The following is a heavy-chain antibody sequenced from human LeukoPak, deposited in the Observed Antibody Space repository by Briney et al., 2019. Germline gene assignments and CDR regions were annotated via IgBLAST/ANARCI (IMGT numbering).Heavy chain of an antibody. Sequence: SETLSLTCTVSGGSISSSSYYWGWIRQPPGKGLEWIGSIYYSGSTYYNPSLKSRVTISVDTSKNQFSLKLSSVTAADTAVYYCARPLRYWDAFDIWGQGTMVTVSS. J-gene: IGHJ3*02. CDR3: ARPLRYWDAFDI. D-gene: IGHD2-8*02. CDR2: IYYSGST. CDR1: GGSISSSSYY. V-gene: IGHV4-39*01.